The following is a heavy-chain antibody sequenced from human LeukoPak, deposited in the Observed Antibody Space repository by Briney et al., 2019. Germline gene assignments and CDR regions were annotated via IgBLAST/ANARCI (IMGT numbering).Heavy chain of an antibody. D-gene: IGHD2-8*01. CDR1: GFTLVNYG. CDR3: ARDNGEWRLNWFDH. CDR2: IWDDGNNK. Sequence: GGSLRLTPAASGFTLVNYGIHWVRQAPGKGLDWVALIWDDGNNKYYADSVKGRFTISRDKSKNTLYLQMNSLRAEDTAVYYGARDNGEWRLNWFDHWGQGTLVTVSS. J-gene: IGHJ5*02. V-gene: IGHV3-33*01.